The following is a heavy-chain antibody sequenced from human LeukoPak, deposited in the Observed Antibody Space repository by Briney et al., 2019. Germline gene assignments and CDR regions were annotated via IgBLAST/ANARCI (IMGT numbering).Heavy chain of an antibody. CDR3: ARPYYDSSGYYLDAFDI. V-gene: IGHV4-4*07. CDR2: VFSSGST. CDR1: GGSISIYY. D-gene: IGHD3-22*01. J-gene: IGHJ3*02. Sequence: SETLSLTCTVSGGSISIYYWSWIRQPAGKGLEWIGRVFSSGSTNYNPSLKSRVTMSVDTSKNQFSLKLTSVTAADTAVYYCARPYYDSSGYYLDAFDIWGQGTMVTVSS.